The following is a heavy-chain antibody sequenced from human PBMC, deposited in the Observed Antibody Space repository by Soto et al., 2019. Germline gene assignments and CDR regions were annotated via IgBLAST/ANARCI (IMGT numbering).Heavy chain of an antibody. Sequence: GGSLRLSCAASGFTFSSYAMSWVRQAPGKGLEWVSAISGSGGSTYYADSVKGRFTISRDNSKNTLYLQMNSLRAEDTAVYYCAKFPDIVGAPGPPYYYYGMDVWGQGTTVTVSS. D-gene: IGHD1-26*01. J-gene: IGHJ6*02. CDR2: ISGSGGST. CDR3: AKFPDIVGAPGPPYYYYGMDV. CDR1: GFTFSSYA. V-gene: IGHV3-23*01.